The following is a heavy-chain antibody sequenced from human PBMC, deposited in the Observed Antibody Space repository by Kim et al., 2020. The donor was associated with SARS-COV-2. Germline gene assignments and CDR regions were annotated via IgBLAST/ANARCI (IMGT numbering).Heavy chain of an antibody. CDR2: ISYDGSNK. V-gene: IGHV3-30*04. J-gene: IGHJ4*02. D-gene: IGHD7-27*01. Sequence: GGSLRLSCAASGFTFSSYAMHWVRQAPGKGLEWVAVISYDGSNKYYADSVKGRFTISRDNSKNTLYLQMNSLRAEDTAVYYCARDEGRNRGFDYWGQGTLVTVSS. CDR1: GFTFSSYA. CDR3: ARDEGRNRGFDY.